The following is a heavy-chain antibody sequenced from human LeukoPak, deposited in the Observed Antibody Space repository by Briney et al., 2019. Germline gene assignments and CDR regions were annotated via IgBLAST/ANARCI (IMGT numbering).Heavy chain of an antibody. CDR1: GGSSSSGNSY. V-gene: IGHV4-61*02. CDR3: AREFHY. J-gene: IGHJ4*02. Sequence: PSETLSLTCTVSGGSSSSGNSYWTWIRQPAGKGLEWIGLIYPSGTTNYNPSLKSRLTISLDTSKNQFSLRLTSVTAADTATYYCAREFHYWGQGTLVTVSS. CDR2: IYPSGTT.